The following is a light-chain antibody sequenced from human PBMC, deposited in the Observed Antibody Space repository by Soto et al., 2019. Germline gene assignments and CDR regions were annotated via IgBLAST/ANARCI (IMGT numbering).Light chain of an antibody. CDR1: QSVSSY. Sequence: EIVLTQSPATLSLSPGERATLSCRASQSVSSYLDWYQQKPGQAPRLLIYDASNRATGIPARFSGSGSGTDFTLTISSLEPEDFAVYYCQQSSNWPPTFGQGTKLEIK. V-gene: IGKV3-11*01. CDR2: DAS. J-gene: IGKJ2*01. CDR3: QQSSNWPPT.